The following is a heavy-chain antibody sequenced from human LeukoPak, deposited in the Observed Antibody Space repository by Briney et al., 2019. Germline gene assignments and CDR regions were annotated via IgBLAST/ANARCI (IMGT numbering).Heavy chain of an antibody. J-gene: IGHJ4*02. Sequence: SETLSLTCTVSGGSISSYYWSWIRQPPGKGLEWIGYIYYSGRTNYNPSLKSRVTISVDTSKNQFSLKLSSVTAADTAVYYCAISITGTTPWFDYWGQGTLVTVSS. CDR3: AISITGTTPWFDY. V-gene: IGHV4-59*01. CDR2: IYYSGRT. D-gene: IGHD1-7*01. CDR1: GGSISSYY.